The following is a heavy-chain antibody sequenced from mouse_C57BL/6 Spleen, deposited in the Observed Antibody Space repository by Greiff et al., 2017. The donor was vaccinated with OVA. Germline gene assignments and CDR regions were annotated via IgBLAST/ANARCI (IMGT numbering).Heavy chain of an antibody. Sequence: QVQLKQPGTELVKPGASVKLSCKASGYTFTSYWMHWVKQRPGQGLEWIGNINPSNGGTNYNEKFKSKATLTVDKSSSTAYMQLSSLTSEDSAVYYCARLSFYDYDVNYFDYWGQGTTLTVSS. CDR2: INPSNGGT. CDR1: GYTFTSYW. D-gene: IGHD2-4*01. CDR3: ARLSFYDYDVNYFDY. J-gene: IGHJ2*01. V-gene: IGHV1-53*01.